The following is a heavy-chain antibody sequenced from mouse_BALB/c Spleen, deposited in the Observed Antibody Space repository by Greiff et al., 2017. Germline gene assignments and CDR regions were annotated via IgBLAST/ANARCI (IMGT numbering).Heavy chain of an antibody. Sequence: DVMLVESGGGLVKPGGSLKLSCAASGFTFSSYAMSWVRQTPEKRLEWVASISSGGSTYYPDSVKGRFTISRDNARNILYLQMSSLRSEDTAMYYCARVEDYYGSDYWGQGTTLTVSS. J-gene: IGHJ2*01. D-gene: IGHD1-2*01. CDR2: ISSGGST. CDR1: GFTFSSYA. V-gene: IGHV5-6-5*01. CDR3: ARVEDYYGSDY.